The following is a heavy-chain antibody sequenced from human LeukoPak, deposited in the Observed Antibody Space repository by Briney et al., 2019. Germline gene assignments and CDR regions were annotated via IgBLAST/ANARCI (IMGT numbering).Heavy chain of an antibody. CDR2: IYSGAGRT. J-gene: IGHJ3*02. CDR1: GFTVSSNY. V-gene: IGHV3-53*01. D-gene: IGHD6-13*01. CDR3: ARVGYSRTWHSGSAFDI. Sequence: GGSLRLSCAASGFTVSSNYMSWVRQAPGKGLEWVSVIYSGAGRTYYADSVKGRFTISRDKSKNTVYLQMNSLRAEDTAIYYCARVGYSRTWHSGSAFDIWGQGTMVTVSS.